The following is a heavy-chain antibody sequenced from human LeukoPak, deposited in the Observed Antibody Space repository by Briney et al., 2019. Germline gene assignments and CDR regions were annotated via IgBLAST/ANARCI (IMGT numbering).Heavy chain of an antibody. CDR2: IYSGGST. CDR3: ARETDV. CDR1: GFTFSSYG. J-gene: IGHJ6*02. V-gene: IGHV3-53*01. Sequence: GSLRLFCAASGFTFSSYGMHWVRPAPGKGLEWVLVIYSGGSTYYADSVKGRFTISRDNSKNTLYLQMNSLRAEDTAVYYCARETDVWGQGTTVTVSS.